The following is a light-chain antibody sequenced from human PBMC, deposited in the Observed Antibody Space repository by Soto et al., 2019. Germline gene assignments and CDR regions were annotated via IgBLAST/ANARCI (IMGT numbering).Light chain of an antibody. CDR3: AAWDDSPSGYV. V-gene: IGLV1-47*02. J-gene: IGLJ1*01. CDR2: TNY. Sequence: QSVLTQPPSASGTPGQSVTISCAGSSSNIGSNHAYWYQQLPRAAPKLLIYTNYQRPSGVPDRFSGSKSGTSASLAISGLRSEDEADYYCAAWDDSPSGYVFGTGTKVTVL. CDR1: SSNIGSNH.